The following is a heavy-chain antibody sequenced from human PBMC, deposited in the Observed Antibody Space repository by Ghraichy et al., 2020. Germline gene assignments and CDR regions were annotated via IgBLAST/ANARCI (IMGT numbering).Heavy chain of an antibody. CDR1: GGSISSYY. V-gene: IGHV4-59*01. CDR2: IYYSGST. CDR3: ARDNYSNDNYYYGMDV. D-gene: IGHD4-11*01. J-gene: IGHJ6*02. Sequence: ESLNISCTVSGGSISSYYWSWIRQPPGKGLEWIGYIYYSGSTNYNPSLKSRVTISVDTSKNQFSLKLSSVTAADTAVYYCARDNYSNDNYYYGMDVWGQGTTVTVSS.